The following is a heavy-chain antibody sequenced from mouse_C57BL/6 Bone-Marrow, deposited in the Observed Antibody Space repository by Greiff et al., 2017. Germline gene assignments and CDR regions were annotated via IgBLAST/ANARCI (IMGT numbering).Heavy chain of an antibody. CDR1: GYTFTSYT. CDR2: INPSSGYT. Sequence: VKLQESGAELARPGASVTLSCKASGYTFTSYTMHWVKQRPGQGLEWIGYINPSSGYTKYNQKFKDKATLTADKSSSTAYMQLSSLTSADSAVYYCARAPQTTIGATPFDHWGQGTTLTVAS. J-gene: IGHJ2*01. CDR3: ARAPQTTIGATPFDH. D-gene: IGHD1-1*01. V-gene: IGHV1-4*01.